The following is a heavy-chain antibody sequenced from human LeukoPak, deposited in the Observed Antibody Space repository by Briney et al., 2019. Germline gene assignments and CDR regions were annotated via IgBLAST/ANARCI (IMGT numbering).Heavy chain of an antibody. CDR3: ARGWGSSWYYFDY. J-gene: IGHJ4*02. Sequence: SQSLSLTCTVTGDSGSIDYWGWSRQSAGKGLEWIGRIYTSGSSNSDASLSGITDYTPSLKSRVTMSADTSKRQFSLKLSSVTAADTAVYYCARGWGSSWYYFDYWGQGTLVTVSS. CDR2: IYTSGSS. D-gene: IGHD6-13*01. V-gene: IGHV4-4*07. CDR1: GDSGSIDY.